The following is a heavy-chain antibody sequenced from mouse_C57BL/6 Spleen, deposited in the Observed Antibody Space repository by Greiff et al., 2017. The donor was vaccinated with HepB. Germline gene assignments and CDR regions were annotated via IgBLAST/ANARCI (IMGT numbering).Heavy chain of an antibody. CDR2: ISNGGGST. CDR1: GFTFSDYY. J-gene: IGHJ4*01. CDR3: ARQGVLYAMDY. V-gene: IGHV5-12*01. Sequence: DVHLVESGGGLVQPGGSLKLSCAASGFTFSDYYMYWVRQTPEKRLEWVAYISNGGGSTYYPDTVKGRFTISRDNAKNTLYLQMSRLKSEDTAMYYCARQGVLYAMDYWGQGTSVTVSS.